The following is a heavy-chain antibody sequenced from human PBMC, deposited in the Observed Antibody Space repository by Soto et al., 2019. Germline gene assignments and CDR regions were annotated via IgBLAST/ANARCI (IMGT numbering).Heavy chain of an antibody. CDR3: ARQGAAVPTVPSIWFDP. J-gene: IGHJ5*02. CDR1: GYFFAGYW. Sequence: VQLVQSGTEVKKPGESLKISCKGSGYFFAGYWIAWVRQMPGKGLEWMGIIYPDNSNTNYSRSFQGQVNISADKSSSTADLQWSSLKASDTAIYYCARQGAAVPTVPSIWFDPWGQGTLVTVSS. V-gene: IGHV5-51*01. D-gene: IGHD6-13*01. CDR2: IYPDNSNT.